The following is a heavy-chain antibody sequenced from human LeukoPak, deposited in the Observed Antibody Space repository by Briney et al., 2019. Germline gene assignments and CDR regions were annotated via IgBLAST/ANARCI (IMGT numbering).Heavy chain of an antibody. CDR2: IRYDGSNK. CDR1: GFAFSSYG. D-gene: IGHD6-19*01. V-gene: IGHV3-30*02. Sequence: GGSLRLSCAASGFAFSSYGMHWVRQAPGQGMGWVAFIRYDGSNKYYADSVKGRLTISRDNYKNTLYLQMNSLRAEDTAVYFCAKDEWYSSGWYLDYWGQGTLVTVSS. J-gene: IGHJ4*02. CDR3: AKDEWYSSGWYLDY.